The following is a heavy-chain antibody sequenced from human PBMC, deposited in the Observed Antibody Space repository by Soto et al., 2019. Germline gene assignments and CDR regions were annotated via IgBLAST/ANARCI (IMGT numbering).Heavy chain of an antibody. CDR2: ISGSDDST. V-gene: IGHV3-23*01. CDR3: AKSSSSSTFDY. J-gene: IGHJ4*02. D-gene: IGHD6-6*01. CDR1: GFTFSSYD. Sequence: EVQLLESGGGLVQPWESLRLSCAATGFTFSSYDMSWVRQAPGKGLEWVSLISGSDDSTYYADSVKGRFTISRDNSKNTLYLQMNSLRAEDTAVYYCAKSSSSSTFDYWGQVTLVTVSS.